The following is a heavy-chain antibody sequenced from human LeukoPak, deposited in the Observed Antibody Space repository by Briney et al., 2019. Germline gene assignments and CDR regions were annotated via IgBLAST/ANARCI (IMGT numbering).Heavy chain of an antibody. J-gene: IGHJ4*02. D-gene: IGHD3-10*01. Sequence: GGSLRLSCAASGFTFSSYGMHWVRQAPGKGLEWVAGISYDGSNKNYADSVKGRFTISRDNSKKTLYLQMSSLRAEDTAVYYCARDQGWFAQDYPPSFDSWGQGTLVTVSS. CDR3: ARDQGWFAQDYPPSFDS. V-gene: IGHV3-30*03. CDR1: GFTFSSYG. CDR2: ISYDGSNK.